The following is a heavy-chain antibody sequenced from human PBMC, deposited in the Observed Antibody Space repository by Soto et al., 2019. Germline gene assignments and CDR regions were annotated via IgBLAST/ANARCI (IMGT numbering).Heavy chain of an antibody. CDR3: ARRLFSSTWPSYFDY. CDR1: GGSISSNSYY. V-gene: IGHV4-39*01. D-gene: IGHD6-13*01. Sequence: QLQLQESGPGLVRPSETLFLSCTVSGGSISSNSYYWGWIRQPPGKGLEWIGCIHYSGSTYYNPSLRSRVTSSVDTSKNQFSLKVSSVTAADTAVYYCARRLFSSTWPSYFDYWGQGTLVTVSS. J-gene: IGHJ4*02. CDR2: IHYSGST.